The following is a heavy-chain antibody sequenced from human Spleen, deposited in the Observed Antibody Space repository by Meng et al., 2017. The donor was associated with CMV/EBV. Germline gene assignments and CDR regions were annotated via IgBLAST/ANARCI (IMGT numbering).Heavy chain of an antibody. V-gene: IGHV4-34*01. CDR2: INHSGST. Sequence: WIRQPPGKGLEWIGEINHSGSTNYNPSLKSRVTISVDTSKNQFSLKLSSVTAADTAVYYCARARDFRSLGTYYYGSGSYYRAFYFDYWGQGTLVTVSS. J-gene: IGHJ4*02. D-gene: IGHD3-10*01. CDR3: ARARDFRSLGTYYYGSGSYYRAFYFDY.